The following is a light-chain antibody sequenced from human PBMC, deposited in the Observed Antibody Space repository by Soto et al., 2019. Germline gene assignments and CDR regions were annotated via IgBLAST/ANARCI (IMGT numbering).Light chain of an antibody. CDR3: CSYAVGTTYV. CDR2: EVS. J-gene: IGLJ1*01. Sequence: QSVLTQPASVSGSPGQSITISCTGSSSDVGDYNLVSWYQQHPGKAPKLMIYEVSQRPSGVSNRFSGSKSGNTASLTISGLQAEDEADYYCCSYAVGTTYVFGTGTKLTVL. CDR1: SSDVGDYNL. V-gene: IGLV2-23*02.